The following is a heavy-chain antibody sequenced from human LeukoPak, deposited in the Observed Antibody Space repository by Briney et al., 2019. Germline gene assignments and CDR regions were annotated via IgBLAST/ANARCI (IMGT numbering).Heavy chain of an antibody. Sequence: PGGSLRLSCAASGFTFSSYSMNWVRQAPGRGLEWVSSISSSSSYIYYADSVKGRFTISRDNAKNSLYLQMNSLRAEDTAVYYCAREGPIVRGLDPWGQGTLVTVSS. CDR2: ISSSSSYI. D-gene: IGHD1-26*01. V-gene: IGHV3-21*04. CDR3: AREGPIVRGLDP. J-gene: IGHJ5*02. CDR1: GFTFSSYS.